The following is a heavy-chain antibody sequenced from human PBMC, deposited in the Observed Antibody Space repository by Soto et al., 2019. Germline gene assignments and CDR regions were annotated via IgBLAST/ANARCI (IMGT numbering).Heavy chain of an antibody. D-gene: IGHD3-22*01. Sequence: EVRLVESGGGLVQPGGSLTLSCAASGFTFSSYWMTWVRQAPGKGLEWVANINQDGSEKYYMDSMKGRFTISRDNAKNSLLLKLNGLRAEDTAVYYCARDRGRPDLRDTHYYDSSDLDYGMDVWGQGTTVTVSS. CDR2: INQDGSEK. V-gene: IGHV3-7*01. CDR3: ARDRGRPDLRDTHYYDSSDLDYGMDV. CDR1: GFTFSSYW. J-gene: IGHJ6*02.